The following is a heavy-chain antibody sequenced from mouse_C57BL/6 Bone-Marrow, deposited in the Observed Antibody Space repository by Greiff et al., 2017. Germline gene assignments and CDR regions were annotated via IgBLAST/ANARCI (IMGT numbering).Heavy chain of an antibody. CDR3: ARDKLGFDY. CDR1: GFTFSDFY. V-gene: IGHV7-1*01. J-gene: IGHJ2*01. CDR2: SRNKANDYTT. D-gene: IGHD4-1*01. Sequence: EVKLVESGGGLVQSGRSLRLSCATSGFTFSDFYMEWVRQAPGKGLEWIAASRNKANDYTTEYSASVKGRFIVSRDTSQSILYLQMNALRAEDTAIYYCARDKLGFDYWGQGTTLTVSS.